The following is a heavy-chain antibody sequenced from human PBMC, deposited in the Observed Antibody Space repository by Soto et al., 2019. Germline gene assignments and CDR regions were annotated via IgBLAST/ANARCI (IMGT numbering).Heavy chain of an antibody. J-gene: IGHJ5*02. Sequence: GESLKISCRTSGYRFTSYWIAWVRQMHGKGLEWMGIIFPSDADTRYSPSFQGQVTISADRSTSTVFLQWASLKASDTALYFCARKDKSGYFNWFDPWGRGTLVTVSS. D-gene: IGHD3-22*01. CDR3: ARKDKSGYFNWFDP. CDR1: GYRFTSYW. V-gene: IGHV5-51*01. CDR2: IFPSDADT.